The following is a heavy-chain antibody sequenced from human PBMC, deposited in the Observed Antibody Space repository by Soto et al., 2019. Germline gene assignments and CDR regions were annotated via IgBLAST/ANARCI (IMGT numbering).Heavy chain of an antibody. J-gene: IGHJ4*02. V-gene: IGHV3-30-3*01. D-gene: IGHD6-6*01. CDR3: ARDSGGSSSDNYFDY. Sequence: GGSLRLSCAASGFTFSSYAMHWVRQAPGKGLEWVAVISYDGSNKYYADSVKGRFTIPRDNSKNTLYLQMNSLRAEDTAVYYCARDSGGSSSDNYFDYWGQGTLVTVSS. CDR2: ISYDGSNK. CDR1: GFTFSSYA.